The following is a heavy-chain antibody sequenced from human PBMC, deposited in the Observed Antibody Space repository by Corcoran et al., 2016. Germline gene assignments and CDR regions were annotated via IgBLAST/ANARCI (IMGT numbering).Heavy chain of an antibody. Sequence: QLQLQESGPGLVKPSETLSLTCTVSGGSISSSSYYWGWIRQPPGKGLGWIGSIYYSGSTYYNPSLKSRVTISVDTSKNQFSLKLSSVTAADTAVYYCARRSNGMDVWGQGTTVTVSS. CDR2: IYYSGST. CDR3: ARRSNGMDV. J-gene: IGHJ6*02. CDR1: GGSISSSSYY. V-gene: IGHV4-39*01.